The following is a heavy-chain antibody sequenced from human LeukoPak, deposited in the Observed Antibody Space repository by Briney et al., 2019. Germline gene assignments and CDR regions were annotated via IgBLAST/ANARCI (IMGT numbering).Heavy chain of an antibody. CDR2: IYTSGST. CDR3: ARDRYCSSTSCRYNWFDP. Sequence: PSETLSLTCTVSGGSISSYYWSWIRQPAGKGLEWIGRIYTSGSTNYNPSLKSRVTMSVDTSKNQFSLKLSSVTAADTAVYYCARDRYCSSTSCRYNWFDPWGQGTLVTVSS. D-gene: IGHD2-2*01. J-gene: IGHJ5*02. CDR1: GGSISSYY. V-gene: IGHV4-4*07.